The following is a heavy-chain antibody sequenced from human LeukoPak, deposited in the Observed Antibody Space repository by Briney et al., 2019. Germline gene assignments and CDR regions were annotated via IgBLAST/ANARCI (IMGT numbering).Heavy chain of an antibody. CDR2: ISGSGGAT. CDR3: ARGGVDYYGSGTYYLMYYFDY. D-gene: IGHD3-10*01. Sequence: GGTLRLSCAASGFTFSSYGTNWVRQAPGKGLEWVSVISGSGGATYYADSVKGRFTISRDDPHNTLYLQMNSLRAEDTAVYFCARGGVDYYGSGTYYLMYYFDYWGQGALVTVSS. CDR1: GFTFSSYG. V-gene: IGHV3-23*01. J-gene: IGHJ4*02.